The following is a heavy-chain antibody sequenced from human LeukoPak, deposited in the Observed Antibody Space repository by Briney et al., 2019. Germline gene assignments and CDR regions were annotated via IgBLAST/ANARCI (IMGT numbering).Heavy chain of an antibody. CDR2: IYYSGST. D-gene: IGHD5-18*01. V-gene: IGHV4-31*03. Sequence: SQTLSLTCTVSGGSISSGGYYWGRLRQHPGTGLEWIGYIYYSGSTYYNPSLKSRVTISVDTSKNQFSLKLSSVTAADTAVYYCARDSPHSYGYDDAFDIWGQGTMVTVSS. CDR1: GGSISSGGYY. CDR3: ARDSPHSYGYDDAFDI. J-gene: IGHJ3*02.